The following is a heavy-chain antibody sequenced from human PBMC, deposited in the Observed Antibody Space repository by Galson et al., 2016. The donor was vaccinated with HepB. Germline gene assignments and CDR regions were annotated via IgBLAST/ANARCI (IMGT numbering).Heavy chain of an antibody. CDR3: TRARPTCDDY. D-gene: IGHD3-16*01. Sequence: SLRLSCAASGFTFSSYWMHWVRQAPGKGLVWVSRVSTDGSTTSYADSVKGRFTISRDNAKNTLYLQMNSLRAEDTAVYYCTRARPTCDDYWGQGTLVTISS. J-gene: IGHJ4*02. CDR2: VSTDGSTT. CDR1: GFTFSSYW. V-gene: IGHV3-74*01.